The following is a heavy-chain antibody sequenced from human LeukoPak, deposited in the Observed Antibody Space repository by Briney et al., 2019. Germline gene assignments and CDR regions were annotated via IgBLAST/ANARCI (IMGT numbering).Heavy chain of an antibody. J-gene: IGHJ4*02. CDR1: GFTFSGYS. CDR2: ISRTSTYI. V-gene: IGHV3-21*01. D-gene: IGHD5-18*01. Sequence: AGGSPRLSCAASGFTFSGYSMNWVRQAPGKGLEWVSSISRTSTYIYYADSLKGRFTISRDNAKNSLYLQMNSLRAEDTAVYYCARGNRVDTAMVEADYWGQGTLVIISS. CDR3: ARGNRVDTAMVEADY.